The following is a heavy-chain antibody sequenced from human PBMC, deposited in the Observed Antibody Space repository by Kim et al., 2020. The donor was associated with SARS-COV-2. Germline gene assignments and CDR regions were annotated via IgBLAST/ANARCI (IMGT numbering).Heavy chain of an antibody. V-gene: IGHV4-34*01. CDR2: INHSGST. CDR1: GGSFSGYY. CDR3: ARGLQKFLYYYYYYMDV. D-gene: IGHD4-4*01. Sequence: SETLSLTCAVYGGSFSGYYWSWIRQPPGKGLEWIGEINHSGSTNYNPSLKSRVTISVDTSKNQFSLKLSSVTAADTAVYYCARGLQKFLYYYYYYMDVWG. J-gene: IGHJ6*03.